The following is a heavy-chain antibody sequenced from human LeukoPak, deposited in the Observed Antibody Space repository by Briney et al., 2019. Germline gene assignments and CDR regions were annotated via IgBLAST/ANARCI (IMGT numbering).Heavy chain of an antibody. CDR3: ARCEEWELSIYYGMDV. CDR1: GYTFTDYY. V-gene: IGHV1-2*02. Sequence: ASVKVSCKSSGYTFTDYYMHWVRQAPGQGLAWMGWINPNSGGANYAQKFQGRVTMTRDTSISTVYMELSRLRSDDTAVYYCARCEEWELSIYYGMDVWGQGTTVTVSS. J-gene: IGHJ6*02. D-gene: IGHD1-26*01. CDR2: INPNSGGA.